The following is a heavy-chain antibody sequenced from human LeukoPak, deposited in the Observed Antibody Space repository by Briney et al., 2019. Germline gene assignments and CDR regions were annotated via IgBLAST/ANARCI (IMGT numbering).Heavy chain of an antibody. CDR1: GFTFTNYP. D-gene: IGHD5-12*01. V-gene: IGHV3-23*01. Sequence: PGGSLRLSCAASGFTFTNYPMIWVRQAPGRGLTWVSGISGSGGSTYYADSVKGRFTISRDNPRSTLYLQMSSLRAEDTAVYYRARKLSGYAPFDCWGQGTLVTVSS. CDR3: ARKLSGYAPFDC. J-gene: IGHJ4*02. CDR2: ISGSGGST.